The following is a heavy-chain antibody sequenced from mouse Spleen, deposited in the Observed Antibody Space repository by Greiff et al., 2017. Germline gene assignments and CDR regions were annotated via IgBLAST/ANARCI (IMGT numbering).Heavy chain of an antibody. CDR2: IWSDGST. D-gene: IGHD2-4*01. J-gene: IGHJ4*01. CDR1: GFSLTSYG. Sequence: VQVVESGPGLVAPSQSLSITCTISGFSLTSYGVHWVRQPPGKGLEWLVVIWSDGSTTYNSALKSRLSISKDNSKSQVFLKMNSLQTDDTAMYYCARHYYDYDLYAMDYWGQGTSVTVSS. V-gene: IGHV2-6-1*01. CDR3: ARHYYDYDLYAMDY.